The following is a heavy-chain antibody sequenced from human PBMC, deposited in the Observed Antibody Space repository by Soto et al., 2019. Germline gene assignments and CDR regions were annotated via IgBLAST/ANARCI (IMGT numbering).Heavy chain of an antibody. J-gene: IGHJ5*02. Sequence: GGSLRLSCAASGFTFSDYYMSWIRQAPGKGLEWVSYISSSGSTIYYADSVKGRFTISRDNAKNSLYLQMNSLRAEDTAVYYCASDADSYGSGSYYHNWFDRWGKGTMVTVSS. D-gene: IGHD3-10*01. CDR3: ASDADSYGSGSYYHNWFDR. CDR2: ISSSGSTI. V-gene: IGHV3-11*01. CDR1: GFTFSDYY.